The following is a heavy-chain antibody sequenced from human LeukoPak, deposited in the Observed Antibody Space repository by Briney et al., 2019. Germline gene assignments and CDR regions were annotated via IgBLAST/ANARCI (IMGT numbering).Heavy chain of an antibody. J-gene: IGHJ6*03. CDR2: ISSSSSTI. CDR1: GFTFSSHS. V-gene: IGHV3-48*01. Sequence: GGSLRLSCAASGFTFSSHSMNWVRQAPGKGLEWVSYISSSSSTIYYADSVKGRFTISRDNAKNSLYLQMNSLRAEDTAVYYCARDLSSSWSSPYMDVWGKGTTVTVSS. CDR3: ARDLSSSWSSPYMDV. D-gene: IGHD6-13*01.